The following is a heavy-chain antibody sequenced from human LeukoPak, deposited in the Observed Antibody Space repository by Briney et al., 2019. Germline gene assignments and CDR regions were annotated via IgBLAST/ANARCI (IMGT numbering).Heavy chain of an antibody. CDR2: IYYSGST. CDR3: ASFLAGSSGYYTPDY. CDR1: GGSISSYY. Sequence: SETLSLTCTVSGGSISSYYWSWIRQPPGKGLEWIGYIYYSGSTNYNPSLKSRVTISVDTSKNQFSLKLSSVTAADTAVYYCASFLAGSSGYYTPDYRGQGTLVTVSS. J-gene: IGHJ4*02. D-gene: IGHD3-22*01. V-gene: IGHV4-59*01.